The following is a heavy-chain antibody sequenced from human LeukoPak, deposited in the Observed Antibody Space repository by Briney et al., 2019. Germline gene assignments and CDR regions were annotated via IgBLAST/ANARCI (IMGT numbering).Heavy chain of an antibody. Sequence: PSETLSLTCTVSGGSISSSSYYWGWIRQPPGKGLEWIGSIYYSGSTYYNPSLKSRVTISVDTSKNQFSLKLSSVTAADTAVYYRARSPQVVPADYYYYYYYMDVWGKGTTVTVSS. D-gene: IGHD2-2*01. CDR1: GGSISSSSYY. J-gene: IGHJ6*03. CDR3: ARSPQVVPADYYYYYYYMDV. CDR2: IYYSGST. V-gene: IGHV4-39*01.